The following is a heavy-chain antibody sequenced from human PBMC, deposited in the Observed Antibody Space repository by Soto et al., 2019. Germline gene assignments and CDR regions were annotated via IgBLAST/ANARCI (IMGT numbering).Heavy chain of an antibody. J-gene: IGHJ4*02. CDR3: ARHSSAISRAEH. Sequence: SETLSLTCTVSGSSISSSSYYWGWIRQPPGKGLEWIGSIYYSGSTYYNPSLKSRVTISVDTSKNQFSLKLSSVTAADTAVYYCARHSSAISRAEHWCQGTLVTVS. CDR1: GSSISSSSYY. D-gene: IGHD1-1*01. V-gene: IGHV4-39*01. CDR2: IYYSGST.